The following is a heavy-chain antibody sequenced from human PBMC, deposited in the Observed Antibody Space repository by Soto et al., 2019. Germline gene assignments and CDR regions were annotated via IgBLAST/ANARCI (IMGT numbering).Heavy chain of an antibody. D-gene: IGHD2-15*01. V-gene: IGHV3-33*01. CDR3: ARRLSPRYCSGGSCYGGIDY. CDR2: IWYDGSNK. Sequence: QVQLVESGGGVVQPGRSLRLSCAASGFTFSSYGMHWVRQAPGKGLEWVAVIWYDGSNKYYADSVKGRFTISRDNSKNTLYLPMNSLRAEDTAVYYCARRLSPRYCSGGSCYGGIDYWGQGTLVTVSS. CDR1: GFTFSSYG. J-gene: IGHJ4*02.